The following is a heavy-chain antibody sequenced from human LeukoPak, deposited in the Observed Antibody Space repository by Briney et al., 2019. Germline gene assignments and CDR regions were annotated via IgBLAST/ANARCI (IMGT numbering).Heavy chain of an antibody. J-gene: IGHJ4*02. Sequence: SETLSLTCTVSGGSISSSVYYWGWIRQPPGKGLEWIGSVYYSGSTSGTTYYNTSLKSRVTISVDTSKNQFSLKLSSVTAADTAVYYCASEGYDSSGPEDYWGQGTLVTVSS. CDR2: VYYSGST. CDR3: ASEGYDSSGPEDY. D-gene: IGHD3-22*01. V-gene: IGHV4-39*07. CDR1: GGSISSSVYY.